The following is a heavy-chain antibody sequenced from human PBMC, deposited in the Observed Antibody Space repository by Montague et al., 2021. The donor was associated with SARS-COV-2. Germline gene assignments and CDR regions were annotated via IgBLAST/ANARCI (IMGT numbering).Heavy chain of an antibody. CDR2: INQSGST. CDR1: GGSFSGYY. J-gene: IGHJ4*02. D-gene: IGHD3-22*01. Sequence: SETLSLTCAVYGGSFSGYYWSWIWQPPGKGLEWIGEINQSGSTNYNPSLKSRVTLSVDTSKKQFSLKLSSLTAADTAVYYCARVAGGYYHDSSAYFDYWGQGSLVTVSS. V-gene: IGHV4-34*01. CDR3: ARVAGGYYHDSSAYFDY.